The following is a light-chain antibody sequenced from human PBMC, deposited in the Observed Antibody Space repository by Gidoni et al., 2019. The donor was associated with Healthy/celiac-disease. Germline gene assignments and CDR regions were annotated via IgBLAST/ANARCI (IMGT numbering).Light chain of an antibody. CDR2: AAS. Sequence: DVQLTQSPSFLSASVGDRVTITCRASQDISTSLAWYRQIPGKAPTLLIYAASRLESGVPPRFSGSGSGTEFTLTISNMQTEDFASYYCQQVNPYPLTFGPGTKVDIK. J-gene: IGKJ3*01. CDR3: QQVNPYPLT. CDR1: QDISTS. V-gene: IGKV1-9*01.